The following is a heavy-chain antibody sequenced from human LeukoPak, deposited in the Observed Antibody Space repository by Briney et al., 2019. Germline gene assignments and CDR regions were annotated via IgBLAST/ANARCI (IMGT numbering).Heavy chain of an antibody. CDR1: GFTFSSYS. CDR2: ISSSSSYI. J-gene: IGHJ6*02. Sequence: PGGSLRLSCAASGFTFSSYSMNWVRQAPGKGLEWVSSISSSSSYIYYADSVKGRFTISRDNAKNSLYLQMNSLRAEDTAVYYCARGAYGSGSYHYYYYGMDVWGQGTTVTVSS. D-gene: IGHD3-10*01. CDR3: ARGAYGSGSYHYYYYGMDV. V-gene: IGHV3-21*01.